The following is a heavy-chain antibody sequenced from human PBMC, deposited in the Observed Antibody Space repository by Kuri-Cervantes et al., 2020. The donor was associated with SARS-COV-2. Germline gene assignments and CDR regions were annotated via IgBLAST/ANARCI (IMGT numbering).Heavy chain of an antibody. CDR1: GGSFSGYY. V-gene: IGHV4-34*01. J-gene: IGHJ3*02. CDR2: INQSGST. D-gene: IGHD3-22*01. Sequence: GSLRLSCAVYGGSFSGYYWSWIRQSPGKGLEWIGEINQSGSTNYNPSLKSRVTISVDTSKNQFSLKLSSVTAADTAVYYCARLRGITMIVVVFDAFDILGQGTMVTVSS. CDR3: ARLRGITMIVVVFDAFDI.